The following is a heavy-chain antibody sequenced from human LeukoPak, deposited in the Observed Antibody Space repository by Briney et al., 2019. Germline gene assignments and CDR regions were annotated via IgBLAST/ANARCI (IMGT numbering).Heavy chain of an antibody. V-gene: IGHV3-7*01. J-gene: IGHJ6*02. CDR2: IKEDGSET. D-gene: IGHD2-21*02. CDR1: GFTFSTYW. Sequence: GGSLRLSCAASGFTFSTYWMTWVRQAPGKGLEWVANIKEDGSETYYVDSVKGRFTVYRDNAKNSLYLQMNSLRVEDTAVYYCARELCGGDCYINYYYYGMDVWGQGTTVTVSS. CDR3: ARELCGGDCYINYYYYGMDV.